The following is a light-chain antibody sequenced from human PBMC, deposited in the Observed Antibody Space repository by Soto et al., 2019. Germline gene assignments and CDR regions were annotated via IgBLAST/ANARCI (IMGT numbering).Light chain of an antibody. Sequence: IILTQSPGILSLSPGERATLSCRASQSISSSYIAWYQQRPGQAPRLLIYGASNRATGIPDRFSASGYKTDFTLTISRLEPEDFAVYYCQQYGSSPPYTFGQGTKLEIK. V-gene: IGKV3-20*01. CDR3: QQYGSSPPYT. CDR1: QSISSSY. J-gene: IGKJ2*01. CDR2: GAS.